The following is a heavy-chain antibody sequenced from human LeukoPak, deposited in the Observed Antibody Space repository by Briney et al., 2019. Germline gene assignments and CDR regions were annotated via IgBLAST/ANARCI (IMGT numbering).Heavy chain of an antibody. CDR3: AKDRLDYYGSGSYYGAFDY. CDR1: GFTFSSYA. CDR2: ISGSGGST. Sequence: GSLRLSCAASGFTFSSYAMSWVRQAPGKGLEWVSAISGSGGSTYYADSVKGRFTISRDNSKNTLYLQMNSLRAEDTAVYYCAKDRLDYYGSGSYYGAFDYWGQGALVTVSS. D-gene: IGHD3-10*01. J-gene: IGHJ4*02. V-gene: IGHV3-23*01.